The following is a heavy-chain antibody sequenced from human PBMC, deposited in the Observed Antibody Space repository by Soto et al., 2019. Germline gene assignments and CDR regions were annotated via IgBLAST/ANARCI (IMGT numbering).Heavy chain of an antibody. Sequence: GGSLRLSCAASGFTFSSYGMHWVRQAPGKGLEWVAVISYDGSNKYYADSVKGRFTISRDNSKNTLYLQMNSLRAEDTAVYYCAKSPYESSGYKSYYFDYWGQGTLVTVSS. CDR2: ISYDGSNK. CDR1: GFTFSSYG. D-gene: IGHD3-22*01. CDR3: AKSPYESSGYKSYYFDY. J-gene: IGHJ4*02. V-gene: IGHV3-30*18.